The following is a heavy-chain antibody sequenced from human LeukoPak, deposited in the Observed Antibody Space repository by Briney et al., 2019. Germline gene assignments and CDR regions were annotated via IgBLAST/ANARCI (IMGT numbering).Heavy chain of an antibody. D-gene: IGHD6-13*01. Sequence: SETLSLTCAVYGGSFSGYYWSWIRQPPGRGLEWIGEINRSGSTNYNPSLKSRVTISVDTSKNQFSLKLSSVTAADTAAYYCARGIAAAGVYFDYWGQGTLVTVSS. CDR1: GGSFSGYY. CDR3: ARGIAAAGVYFDY. CDR2: INRSGST. J-gene: IGHJ4*02. V-gene: IGHV4-34*01.